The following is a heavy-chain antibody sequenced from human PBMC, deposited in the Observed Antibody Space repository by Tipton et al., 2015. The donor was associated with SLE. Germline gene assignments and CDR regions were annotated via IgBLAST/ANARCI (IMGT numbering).Heavy chain of an antibody. CDR2: INHSGST. CDR1: GYSISSGYY. Sequence: GLVKPSETLSLTCAVSGYSISSGYYWSWIRQPPGKGLEWIGEINHSGSTNYNPSLKSRVAISVDTSKNQFSLKLSSVTAADTAVYFCARGHFDFWSSLNAFDIWGQGTMVTVSS. V-gene: IGHV4-34*01. J-gene: IGHJ3*02. D-gene: IGHD3-3*01. CDR3: ARGHFDFWSSLNAFDI.